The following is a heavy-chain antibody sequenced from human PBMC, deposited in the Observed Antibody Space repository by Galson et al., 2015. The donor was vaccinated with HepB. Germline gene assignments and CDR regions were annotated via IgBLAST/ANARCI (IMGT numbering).Heavy chain of an antibody. D-gene: IGHD2/OR15-2a*01. V-gene: IGHV3-48*01. Sequence: SLRLSCAASGFTFSDYNINWVRQTPERGLEWISYISASGRTIHYADSVKGRFTISRDNAKKSLYLQMDSLRAEDTALYYCARDPFHRLGWFDTWGQGTPVTVSS. CDR3: ARDPFHRLGWFDT. CDR1: GFTFSDYN. J-gene: IGHJ5*02. CDR2: ISASGRTI.